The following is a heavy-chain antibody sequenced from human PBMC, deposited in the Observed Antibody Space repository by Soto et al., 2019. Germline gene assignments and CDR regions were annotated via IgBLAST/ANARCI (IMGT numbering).Heavy chain of an antibody. V-gene: IGHV1-18*04. J-gene: IGHJ6*02. CDR3: ARKRGSSGYYYYYGMDV. CDR1: GFTFSSYG. D-gene: IGHD6-6*01. CDR2: ISAYNGNT. Sequence: VQLLESGGGLVQPGGSLRLSCAASGFTFSSYGISWVRQAPGQGLEWMGWISAYNGNTNYAQKLQGRVTMTTDTSTSTAYMELRSLRSDDTAVYYCARKRGSSGYYYYYGMDVWGQGTTVTVSS.